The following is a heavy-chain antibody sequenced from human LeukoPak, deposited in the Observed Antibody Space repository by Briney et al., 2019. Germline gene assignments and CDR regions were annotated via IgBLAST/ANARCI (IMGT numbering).Heavy chain of an antibody. V-gene: IGHV4-31*03. CDR2: IYYSWST. CDR1: GGSISSGVYY. CDR3: ARVTHSSGYDDAFDI. D-gene: IGHD3-22*01. J-gene: IGHJ3*02. Sequence: ASQTLSLTCTVSGGSISSGVYYWSWIRQHPGTVLDWIGYIYYSWSTYYNPSLKSRVTISVDTSKNQFSLKLSSVTAVDTAVYHCARVTHSSGYDDAFDIWGQGTMVTVSS.